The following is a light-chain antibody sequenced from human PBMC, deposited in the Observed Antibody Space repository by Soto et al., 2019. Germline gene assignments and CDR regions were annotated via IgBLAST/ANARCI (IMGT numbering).Light chain of an antibody. J-gene: IGKJ5*01. CDR3: QQYGSSGIIT. Sequence: EIVLTQSPGTLSLSPGERATLSCRASQSVSSSYLAWYQQKPGQAPRLLIYGASSRATGFPDRFSGSGSVTEFALTISCLEPEDFAVYYCQQYGSSGIITFGQGTRLEIK. CDR2: GAS. CDR1: QSVSSSY. V-gene: IGKV3-20*01.